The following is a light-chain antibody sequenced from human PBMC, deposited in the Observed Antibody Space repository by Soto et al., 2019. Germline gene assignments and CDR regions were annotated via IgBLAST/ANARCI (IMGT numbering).Light chain of an antibody. CDR1: SSDVGSYNL. CDR3: CSYAGSSTLV. Sequence: QSVLTQPASVSGSPGQSITISCTGTSSDVGSYNLVSRYQQHPGKAPKLMIYEVSKRPSGVSNHFSGSKSGNTASLTISGLQAEDEADYYCCSYAGSSTLVFGGGTQLTVL. J-gene: IGLJ2*01. CDR2: EVS. V-gene: IGLV2-23*02.